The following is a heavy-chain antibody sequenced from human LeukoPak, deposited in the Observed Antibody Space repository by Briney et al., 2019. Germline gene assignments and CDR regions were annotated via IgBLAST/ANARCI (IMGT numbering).Heavy chain of an antibody. CDR3: ARLTDTVNKGLGYYYMDV. Sequence: PSETLSLTCAVYGGSFSGYYWSWIRQPPGKGLEWIGEINHSGSTNYNPSLKSRVTISVDTSKNQFSLKLSSVTAADTAVYYCARLTDTVNKGLGYYYMDVWGKGTTVTVSS. V-gene: IGHV4-34*01. CDR2: INHSGST. CDR1: GGSFSGYY. J-gene: IGHJ6*03. D-gene: IGHD4-17*01.